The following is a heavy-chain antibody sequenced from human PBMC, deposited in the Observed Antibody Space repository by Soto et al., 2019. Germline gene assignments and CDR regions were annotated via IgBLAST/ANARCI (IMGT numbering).Heavy chain of an antibody. CDR3: ATGVIWIGYFTVDS. J-gene: IGHJ4*02. Sequence: SVKVSCKASGGSFGKSAINWVRQTPGQGLAWLGGFIPVFRTLNYAQKFQGRVTITADESTGTAYMTLSSLASDDTAVYYCATGVIWIGYFTVDSWGQGTRVTVS. D-gene: IGHD3-3*01. CDR2: FIPVFRTL. CDR1: GGSFGKSA. V-gene: IGHV1-69*13.